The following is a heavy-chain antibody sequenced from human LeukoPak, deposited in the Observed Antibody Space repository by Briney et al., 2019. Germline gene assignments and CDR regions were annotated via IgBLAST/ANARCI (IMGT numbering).Heavy chain of an antibody. V-gene: IGHV3-33*08. CDR3: ARGSSGWYYFDY. J-gene: IGHJ4*02. D-gene: IGHD6-19*01. CDR1: GFTFSSYG. CDR2: IWYDGSNK. Sequence: PGGSLRLSCAASGFTFSSYGMHWFRQAPGKGLEWVAVIWYDGSNKYYADSVKGRFTISRDNSKNTLYLQMNSLRAEDTAVYYCARGSSGWYYFDYWGQGTLVTVSS.